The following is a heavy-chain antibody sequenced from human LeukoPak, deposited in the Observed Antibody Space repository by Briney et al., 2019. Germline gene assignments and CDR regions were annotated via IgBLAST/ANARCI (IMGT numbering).Heavy chain of an antibody. Sequence: ASVKVSCKASRGTFSSYSISWVRQAPGQGLEWMGGIIPIFGTANYAQKFQGRVTITADESTSTAYMELSSLRSEDTAVYYCARGYCSGGSCLRWKNPYPFDYWGQGTLVTVSS. CDR1: RGTFSSYS. CDR3: ARGYCSGGSCLRWKNPYPFDY. V-gene: IGHV1-69*13. J-gene: IGHJ4*02. D-gene: IGHD2-15*01. CDR2: IIPIFGTA.